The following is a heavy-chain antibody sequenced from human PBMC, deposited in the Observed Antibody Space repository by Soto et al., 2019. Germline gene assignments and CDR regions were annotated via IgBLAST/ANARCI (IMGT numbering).Heavy chain of an antibody. J-gene: IGHJ3*02. CDR1: GFTFSSYS. CDR3: ARGRVRDDAFDI. V-gene: IGHV3-21*01. D-gene: IGHD3-10*01. CDR2: ISSSSSYI. Sequence: EVQLVESGGGLVKPGGSLRLSCAASGFTFSSYSMNWVRQAPGKGLEWVSSISSSSSYIYYADSVKGRFTISRDNAKNSLYLQMNSLRAEDTAVYYCARGRVRDDAFDIWGQGTMVTVSS.